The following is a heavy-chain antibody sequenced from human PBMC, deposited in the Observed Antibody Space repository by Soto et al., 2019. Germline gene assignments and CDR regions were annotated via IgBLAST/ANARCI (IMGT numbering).Heavy chain of an antibody. CDR1: GFTFSSYS. J-gene: IGHJ4*02. V-gene: IGHV3-48*01. D-gene: IGHD4-4*01. CDR2: ISSSSSTI. Sequence: EVQLVESGGGLVQPGGSLRLSCAASGFTFSSYSMNWVRQAPGKGLEWVSYISSSSSTIYYADSVKGPFTISRDNAKNLLYLQMNSLRADDTAVYYCARGGGGATVTTSELDYWGQGTLVTVSS. CDR3: ARGGGGATVTTSELDY.